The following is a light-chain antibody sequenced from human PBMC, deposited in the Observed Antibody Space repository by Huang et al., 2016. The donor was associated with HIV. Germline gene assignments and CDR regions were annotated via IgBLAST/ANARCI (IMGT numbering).Light chain of an antibody. CDR1: QDIRNY. CDR3: QQYDNLPRT. V-gene: IGKV1-33*01. Sequence: DIQMTQSPSSLSASVGDRVTITCQASQDIRNYLNWYQQKPGKAPKLLIYDASNLKTGVPSRFSGSGSGTDFTFTISSLQPEDIATYYRQQYDNLPRTFGQGTKLEIK. CDR2: DAS. J-gene: IGKJ2*01.